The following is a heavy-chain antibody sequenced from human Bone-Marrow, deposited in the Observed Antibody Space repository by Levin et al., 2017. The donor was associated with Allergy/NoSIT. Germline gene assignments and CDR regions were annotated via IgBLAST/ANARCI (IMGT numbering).Heavy chain of an antibody. CDR1: GFTFSSYA. CDR2: ISSSGGTI. V-gene: IGHV3-48*03. Sequence: QAGGSLRLSCSASGFTFSSYAMNWVRQAPGKGLERVAYISSSGGTIYYADSLRGRFTISRDNAKNSLYLQMNSLRAEDTAVYHCAREGYSHYEDYYYYMDVWGKGTTVTVSS. D-gene: IGHD4-11*01. CDR3: AREGYSHYEDYYYYMDV. J-gene: IGHJ6*03.